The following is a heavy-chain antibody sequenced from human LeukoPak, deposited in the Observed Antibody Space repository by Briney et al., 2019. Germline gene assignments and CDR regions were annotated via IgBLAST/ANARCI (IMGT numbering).Heavy chain of an antibody. CDR1: GFTFSSYA. CDR3: ASIVVVPAAMGEFDY. D-gene: IGHD2-2*01. Sequence: PGGSRSLSCAASGFTFSSYAMHWVRQAPGKGREGGAVLSYDGSNKYYADSVKGRFTISRDNAKNSLYLQMNSLRAEDTAVYYCASIVVVPAAMGEFDYWGQGTLVTVSS. J-gene: IGHJ4*02. CDR2: LSYDGSNK. V-gene: IGHV3-30-3*01.